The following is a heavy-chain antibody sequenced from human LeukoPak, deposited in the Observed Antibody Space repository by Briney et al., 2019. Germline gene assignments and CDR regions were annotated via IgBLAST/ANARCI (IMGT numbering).Heavy chain of an antibody. J-gene: IGHJ4*02. Sequence: VGSLRLSCAASGFTFSSYAMHWVRQAPGKGLEWVAVISYDGSNKYYADSVKGRFTISRDNSKNTLYLQMNSLRAEDTAVYYCARDLSSGWYDYFDYWGQGTLVTVSS. CDR1: GFTFSSYA. CDR3: ARDLSSGWYDYFDY. V-gene: IGHV3-30-3*01. CDR2: ISYDGSNK. D-gene: IGHD6-19*01.